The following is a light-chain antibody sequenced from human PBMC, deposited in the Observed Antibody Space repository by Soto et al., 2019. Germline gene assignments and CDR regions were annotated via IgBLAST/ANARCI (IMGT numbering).Light chain of an antibody. CDR3: QQRSDWPPLWT. V-gene: IGKV3-11*01. J-gene: IGKJ1*01. CDR1: QSVSSF. CDR2: DAS. Sequence: IVLTQSTATLSLSPGQSATLSCRAIQSVSSFLAWYQQKPGKAPRLLVYDASNRATGIPARFSGSGSLTDFTLNISRLEPEDFAVYYCQQRSDWPPLWTFGQGTKVDIK.